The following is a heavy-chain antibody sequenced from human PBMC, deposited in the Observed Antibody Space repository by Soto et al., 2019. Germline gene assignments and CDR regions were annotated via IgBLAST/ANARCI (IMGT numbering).Heavy chain of an antibody. CDR2: ISYLGNT. J-gene: IGHJ3*01. D-gene: IGHD2-21*01. CDR3: ASEGAGRAHINF. Sequence: QVQLQESGPGLVKPSETLSLTCTISGGSISTYYWSWIRQSPGKGLEWIGYISYLGNTNYNPSLKRRVTISVDTPKHQCSLAQASVTAADTAMYCCASEGAGRAHINFWGPGTMVTVSS. CDR1: GGSISTYY. V-gene: IGHV4-59*01.